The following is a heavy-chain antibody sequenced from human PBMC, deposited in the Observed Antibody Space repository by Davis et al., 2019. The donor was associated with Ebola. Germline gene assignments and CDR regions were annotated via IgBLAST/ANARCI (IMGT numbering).Heavy chain of an antibody. Sequence: SVMGRFTISRDNAKNSLYLQMNSLRVEDTAVYYCAAPYFDYWSGYHGYWGQGTLVTVSS. D-gene: IGHD3-3*01. V-gene: IGHV3-48*01. J-gene: IGHJ4*02. CDR3: AAPYFDYWSGYHGY.